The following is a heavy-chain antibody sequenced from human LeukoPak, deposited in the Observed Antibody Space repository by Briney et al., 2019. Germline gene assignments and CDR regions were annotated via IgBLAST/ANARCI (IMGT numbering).Heavy chain of an antibody. Sequence: GGSLRLSCAASGFTFSSYWMSWVRQAPGKGLEWVANIKQDGSEKYYADSVKGRFTISRDNSKNTLYLQMNSLRAEDTAVYYCAKGASSGGRLLRAFDIWGQGTMVTVSS. J-gene: IGHJ3*02. CDR3: AKGASSGGRLLRAFDI. D-gene: IGHD2-15*01. CDR1: GFTFSSYW. V-gene: IGHV3-7*01. CDR2: IKQDGSEK.